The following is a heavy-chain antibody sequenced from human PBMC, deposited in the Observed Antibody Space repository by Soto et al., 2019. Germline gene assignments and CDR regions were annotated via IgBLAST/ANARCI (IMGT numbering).Heavy chain of an antibody. Sequence: QVQLVQSGAEVKKPGSSVKVSCKASGGTFSSYAITWVRQAPGQGLEWMGGIIPIFGTANYAQKFQGRVTITAYDSRSTAHVELSSLRSEDTAVYYCARDRGHSSGYYPYWFDPWGQGTLVTVSS. CDR1: GGTFSSYA. CDR3: ARDRGHSSGYYPYWFDP. V-gene: IGHV1-69*12. J-gene: IGHJ5*02. D-gene: IGHD3-22*01. CDR2: IIPIFGTA.